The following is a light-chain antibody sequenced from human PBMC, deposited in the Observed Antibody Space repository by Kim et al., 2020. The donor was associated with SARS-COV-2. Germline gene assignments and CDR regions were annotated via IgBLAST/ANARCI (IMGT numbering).Light chain of an antibody. CDR1: QSLVHSNGNTY. Sequence: DVVMTQSPLSLPVTLGQPASISCRSSQSLVHSNGNTYLSWFQQRPGQSPRRLIHNVSNRDSGVPDRFSGSGSGTDFTLKISRVEAEDVAVYYCMQGTHWPPYTFGQGTKLEI. V-gene: IGKV2-30*02. J-gene: IGKJ2*01. CDR3: MQGTHWPPYT. CDR2: NVS.